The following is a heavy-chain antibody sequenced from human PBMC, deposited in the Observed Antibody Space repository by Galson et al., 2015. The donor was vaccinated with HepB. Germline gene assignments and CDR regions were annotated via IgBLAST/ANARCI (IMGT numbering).Heavy chain of an antibody. CDR3: TRGRTTVFSSGDPLEFDY. Sequence: SLRLSCAASGFTFGDYAMSWFRQAPGKGLEWVGFIRSKAYGGTTEYAASVKGRFTISRDDSKSIAYLQMNSLKTEDTAVYYCTRGRTTVFSSGDPLEFDYWGQGTLVTVSS. CDR1: GFTFGDYA. J-gene: IGHJ4*02. CDR2: IRSKAYGGTT. D-gene: IGHD3-3*01. V-gene: IGHV3-49*03.